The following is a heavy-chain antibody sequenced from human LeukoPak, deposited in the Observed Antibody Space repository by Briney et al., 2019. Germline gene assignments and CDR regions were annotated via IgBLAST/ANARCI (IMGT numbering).Heavy chain of an antibody. CDR2: IYYHENT. Sequence: SETLSLTCTVSGGSISSSSDYWGWIRQAPGKGLEWIGSIYYHENTYYNSSLKSRVTISVDTSKNQFSLKLNSVTAPDTAVYFCARRAYSAAYWKHFDYWGQGTLVTVSS. D-gene: IGHD1-1*01. J-gene: IGHJ4*02. CDR1: GGSISSSSDY. CDR3: ARRAYSAAYWKHFDY. V-gene: IGHV4-39*01.